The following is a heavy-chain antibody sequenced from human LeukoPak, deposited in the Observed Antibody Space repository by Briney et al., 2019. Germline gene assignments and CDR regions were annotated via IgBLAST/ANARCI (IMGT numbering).Heavy chain of an antibody. V-gene: IGHV3-7*01. J-gene: IGHJ4*02. CDR3: ARIGRYSGYDWAYYFDY. CDR2: IKQDGSEK. Sequence: TGGSLRLSCAASGFTFSSYWMSWARQAPGKGLEWVANIKQDGSEKYYVDSVKGRFTISRDNAKNSLYLQMNSLRAEDTAVYYCARIGRYSGYDWAYYFDYWGQGTLVTVSS. CDR1: GFTFSSYW. D-gene: IGHD5-12*01.